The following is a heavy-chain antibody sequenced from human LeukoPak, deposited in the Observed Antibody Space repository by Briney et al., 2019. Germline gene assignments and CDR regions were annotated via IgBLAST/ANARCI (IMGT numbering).Heavy chain of an antibody. D-gene: IGHD4-11*01. CDR3: ARGQTLQYLDAFDI. Sequence: SETLSLTCTVSGGSISSYYWSWIRQPAGKGLEWIGRIYTSGSTSYNPSLKSRVTMSVDTSKNQFSLKLSTVTAADTAVYYCARGQTLQYLDAFDIWGQGTMVTVSS. CDR2: IYTSGST. V-gene: IGHV4-4*07. J-gene: IGHJ3*02. CDR1: GGSISSYY.